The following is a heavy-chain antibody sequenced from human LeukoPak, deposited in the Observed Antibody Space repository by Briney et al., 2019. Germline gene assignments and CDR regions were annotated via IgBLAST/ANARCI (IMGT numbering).Heavy chain of an antibody. CDR3: AKRQVSNDQYYYYGMDV. V-gene: IGHV3-23*01. D-gene: IGHD4-11*01. CDR2: ISGSGGST. CDR1: GFTFSSYA. J-gene: IGHJ6*02. Sequence: GASLRLSCAASGFTFSSYAMSWVRQAPGKGLEWVSAISGSGGSTYYADSVKGRFTISRDNSKNTLYLQTNSLRAEDTAVYYCAKRQVSNDQYYYYGMDVWGQGTTVTVSS.